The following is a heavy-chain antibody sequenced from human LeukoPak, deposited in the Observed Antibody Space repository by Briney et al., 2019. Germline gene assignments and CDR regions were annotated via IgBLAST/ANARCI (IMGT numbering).Heavy chain of an antibody. J-gene: IGHJ4*02. Sequence: GEALKISCDGSGYSFTSHWIGWVRQMPGKGLEWMGIIYPGDSDTRYSPSFQGKVAISADKSISTAYLQWSSLKASDNAMYYCARQDGDYLDYWGQGVLVTVSS. V-gene: IGHV5-51*01. CDR3: ARQDGDYLDY. CDR2: IYPGDSDT. CDR1: GYSFTSHW. D-gene: IGHD3-16*01.